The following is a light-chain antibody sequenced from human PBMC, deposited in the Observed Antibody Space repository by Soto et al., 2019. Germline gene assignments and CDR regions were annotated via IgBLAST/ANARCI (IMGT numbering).Light chain of an antibody. CDR1: SSDVGSYNL. CDR3: CSYAGSSTPHYV. J-gene: IGLJ1*01. Sequence: QSALTQPASVSGSPGQSITIPCTGTSSDVGSYNLVSWYQQHPGKAPKLMIYEGSKRPSGVSNRFSGSKSGNTASLTISGLQAEDEADHYCCSYAGSSTPHYVFGTGTKLTVL. CDR2: EGS. V-gene: IGLV2-23*01.